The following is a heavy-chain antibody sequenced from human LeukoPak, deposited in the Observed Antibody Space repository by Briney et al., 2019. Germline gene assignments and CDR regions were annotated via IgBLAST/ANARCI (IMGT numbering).Heavy chain of an antibody. D-gene: IGHD2-2*01. CDR3: ARRVCSSTSCYGWEHFDY. Sequence: PSETLSLTCTVSGGSISSYYWSWIRQPPGKGLEWIGYIYYSGSTNYNPSLKSRVTISVDTSKNQFSLKLSSVTAADTAVYYCARRVCSSTSCYGWEHFDYWGQGTLVTVSS. V-gene: IGHV4-59*01. CDR1: GGSISSYY. J-gene: IGHJ4*02. CDR2: IYYSGST.